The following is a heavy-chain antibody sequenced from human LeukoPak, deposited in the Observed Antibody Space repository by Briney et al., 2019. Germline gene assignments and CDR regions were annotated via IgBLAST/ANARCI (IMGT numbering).Heavy chain of an antibody. CDR3: ASRGEEWELLFDY. J-gene: IGHJ4*02. Sequence: GGSLRLSCAASGFTFSSYVMHWVRQTPGKGLEWVAVISYDGSNKYYGDSVKGRFTISRDNSRNTLYLQMNSLRAEDTAVYYCASRGEEWELLFDYWGQGTLVTVSS. CDR1: GFTFSSYV. D-gene: IGHD1-26*01. V-gene: IGHV3-30-3*01. CDR2: ISYDGSNK.